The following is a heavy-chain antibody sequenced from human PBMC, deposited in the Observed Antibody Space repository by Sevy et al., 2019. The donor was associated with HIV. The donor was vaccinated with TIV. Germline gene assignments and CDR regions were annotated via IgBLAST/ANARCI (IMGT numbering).Heavy chain of an antibody. D-gene: IGHD4-4*01. CDR1: RFIVSSYY. CDR2: INTRGTT. J-gene: IGHJ4*02. V-gene: IGHV3-53*01. CDR3: AREATRLTV. Sequence: GGSLRLSCAASRFIVSSYYMGWVRQAPGKGLEWVSLINTRGTTFYADSVKGRFTISRDNSKNTLYLQMNGLRAEDTAMYYCAREATRLTVWGQGTLVTVSS.